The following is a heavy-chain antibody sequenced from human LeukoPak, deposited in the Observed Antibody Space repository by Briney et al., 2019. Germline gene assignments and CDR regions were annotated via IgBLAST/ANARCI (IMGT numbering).Heavy chain of an antibody. CDR1: GFTFDAFG. J-gene: IGHJ4*02. D-gene: IGHD7-27*01. CDR3: ARVWAWGSGNYFDN. V-gene: IGHV3-20*04. CDR2: IRGDAGST. Sequence: PGGSLRLSCAASGFTFDAFGMTWVRQAPGKGLEWVSAIRGDAGSTGYADSVKGRFTISRDNAKNSLYLQTNSLRVEDTALYYCARVWAWGSGNYFDNWGQGTLVTVSS.